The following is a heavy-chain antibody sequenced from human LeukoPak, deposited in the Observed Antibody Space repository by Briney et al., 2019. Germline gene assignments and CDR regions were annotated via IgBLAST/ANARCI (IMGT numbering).Heavy chain of an antibody. V-gene: IGHV1-69*05. CDR1: GGTFSSYA. Sequence: SVKVSCKASGGTFSSYAISWVRHAPGQGLEWMGGIIPIFGTANYAQKFQGRVTITTDESTSTAYMELSSLRSEDTAVYYCARGVGELLNYYYYMDVWGKGTTVTVSS. J-gene: IGHJ6*03. CDR3: ARGVGELLNYYYYMDV. CDR2: IIPIFGTA. D-gene: IGHD3-10*01.